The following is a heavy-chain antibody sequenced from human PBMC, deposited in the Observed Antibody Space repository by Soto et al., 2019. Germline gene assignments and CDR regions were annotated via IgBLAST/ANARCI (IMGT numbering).Heavy chain of an antibody. CDR1: GFTFSKYA. J-gene: IGHJ5*02. CDR3: ANCPPLYAPTYSCFDP. CDR2: ISSSGGST. V-gene: IGHV3-23*01. D-gene: IGHD2-8*01. Sequence: EVQLLESGGGLVQPGGSLRLSCAASGFTFSKYAMTWVRQAPGKGLEWVSSISSSGGSTYYADSVRGRFTISRDNSKNTMLLQMNSLSTADTAVYYCANCPPLYAPTYSCFDPWGQGTLVTVSS.